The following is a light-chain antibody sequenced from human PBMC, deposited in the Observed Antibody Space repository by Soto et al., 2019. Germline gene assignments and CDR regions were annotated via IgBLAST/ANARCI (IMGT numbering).Light chain of an antibody. CDR3: QQYDSSPRT. CDR2: ATS. V-gene: IGKV3-20*01. CDR1: QSVSSRD. Sequence: EIVLTQSPGTLSLSPGERATLSCRASQSVSSRDLAWYQQKPGQAPRLLIYATSSRAAGIPDRFSGSGSGTDFTLTISRLEPEDFAVYYCQQYDSSPRTFGQGTKVEIK. J-gene: IGKJ1*01.